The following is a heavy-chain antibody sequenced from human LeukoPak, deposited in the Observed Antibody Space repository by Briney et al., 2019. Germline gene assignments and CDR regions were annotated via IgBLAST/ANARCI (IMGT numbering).Heavy chain of an antibody. CDR2: IYYSGST. Sequence: SETLSLTCTVSGGSISSYYWSWIRQPPGKGLEWIGYIYYSGSTNYNPSLKGRVTISVDTSKNQFSLKLSSVTAADAAVYYCARRARVAVRGVSDTYYYGMDVWGQGTTVTVSS. D-gene: IGHD3-10*02. CDR1: GGSISSYY. V-gene: IGHV4-59*08. CDR3: ARRARVAVRGVSDTYYYGMDV. J-gene: IGHJ6*02.